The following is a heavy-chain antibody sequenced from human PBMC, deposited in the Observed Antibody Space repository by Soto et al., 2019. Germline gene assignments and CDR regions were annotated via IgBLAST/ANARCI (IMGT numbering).Heavy chain of an antibody. CDR3: ARDLRQGLVTLRRNYYYGMDV. D-gene: IGHD6-19*01. J-gene: IGHJ6*02. CDR2: IEQDGSER. CDR1: DFTFSSYW. V-gene: IGHV3-7*01. Sequence: GGSLRLSCAAFDFTFSSYWMTWVRQAPGQGLEWVANIEQDGSERYYVDSVKGRFTISRDNAKNSLYLQMNSLRAEDTAVYYCARDLRQGLVTLRRNYYYGMDVWGQGTTGTVS.